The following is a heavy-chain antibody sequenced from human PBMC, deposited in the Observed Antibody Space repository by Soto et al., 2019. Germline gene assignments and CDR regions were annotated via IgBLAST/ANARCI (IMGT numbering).Heavy chain of an antibody. V-gene: IGHV3-33*01. J-gene: IGHJ4*02. CDR1: GFTFSSYG. D-gene: IGHD2-15*01. CDR2: IWYDGSNK. CDR3: ARDGYCSGGSCYSVPVFDY. Sequence: QVQLVESGGGVVQPGRSLRLPCAASGFTFSSYGMHGVRQAPGKGLEWVAVIWYDGSNKYYADSVKGRFTISRDNSKNTLYLQMNSLRAEDTAVYYCARDGYCSGGSCYSVPVFDYWGQGTLVTVSS.